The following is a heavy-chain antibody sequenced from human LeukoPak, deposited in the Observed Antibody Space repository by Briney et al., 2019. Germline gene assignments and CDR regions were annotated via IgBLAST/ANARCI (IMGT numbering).Heavy chain of an antibody. J-gene: IGHJ5*02. D-gene: IGHD3-16*01. CDR1: GFTFSSYS. V-gene: IGHV3-21*01. CDR3: ARDGGHRPFDP. CDR2: ISSSSSYI. Sequence: GGSLRLSCAASGFTFSSYSMNWVRQALGKGLEWVSSISSSSSYIYYADSVKGRFTISRDNAKNSLYLQMNSLRAEDTAVYYCARDGGHRPFDPWGQGTLVTVSS.